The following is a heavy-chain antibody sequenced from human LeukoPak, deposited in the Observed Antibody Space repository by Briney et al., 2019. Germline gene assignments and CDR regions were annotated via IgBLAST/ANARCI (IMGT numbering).Heavy chain of an antibody. Sequence: SETLSLTCAVYGGSFSGYYWSWIRQPPGKGLEWIGEINHSGSTNYNPSLKSRVTISVDTSKNQFSLKLSSVTAADTAVYYCARGRLPALVDYWGQGTLVTVSS. CDR1: GGSFSGYY. D-gene: IGHD2-2*01. CDR2: INHSGST. V-gene: IGHV4-34*01. CDR3: ARGRLPALVDY. J-gene: IGHJ4*02.